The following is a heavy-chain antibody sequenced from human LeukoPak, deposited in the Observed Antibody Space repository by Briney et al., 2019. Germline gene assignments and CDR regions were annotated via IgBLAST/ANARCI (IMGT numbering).Heavy chain of an antibody. CDR3: ARVEWELLIIDY. D-gene: IGHD1-26*01. CDR1: GYTFTGYY. V-gene: IGHV1-2*02. J-gene: IGHJ4*02. Sequence: ASVKVSCKASGYTFTGYYMHWVRQAPGQGLEWMGWINPNSGGTNYAQKFQGRVTMTRDTSISTAYMERSRLRSDDTAVYYCARVEWELLIIDYWGQGTLVTVSS. CDR2: INPNSGGT.